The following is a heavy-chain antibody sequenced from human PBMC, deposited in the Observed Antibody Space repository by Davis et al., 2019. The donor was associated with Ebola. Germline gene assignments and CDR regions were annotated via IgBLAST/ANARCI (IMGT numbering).Heavy chain of an antibody. D-gene: IGHD6-19*01. V-gene: IGHV3-23*01. Sequence: GESLKFSCAASGFTFSSYAMSWVRQAPGKGLEWVSAISGSGGSTYYADSVKGRFTISRDNAKNSLYLQMNSLRAEDTAVYYCARDHGGADVAGPLDYWGQGTLVTVSS. J-gene: IGHJ4*02. CDR1: GFTFSSYA. CDR3: ARDHGGADVAGPLDY. CDR2: ISGSGGST.